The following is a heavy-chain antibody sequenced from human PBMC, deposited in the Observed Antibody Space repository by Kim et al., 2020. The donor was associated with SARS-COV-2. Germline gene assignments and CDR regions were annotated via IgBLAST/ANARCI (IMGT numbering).Heavy chain of an antibody. J-gene: IGHJ5*02. CDR2: IDPSDSYT. V-gene: IGHV5-10-1*01. D-gene: IGHD2-15*01. CDR3: ARVATRVVVVAANWFDP. Sequence: GESLKISCKGSGYSFTSYWISWVRQMPGKGLEWMGRIDPSDSYTNYSPSFQGHVTISADKSISTAYLQWSSLKASDTAMYYCARVATRVVVVAANWFDPWGQGTLVTVSS. CDR1: GYSFTSYW.